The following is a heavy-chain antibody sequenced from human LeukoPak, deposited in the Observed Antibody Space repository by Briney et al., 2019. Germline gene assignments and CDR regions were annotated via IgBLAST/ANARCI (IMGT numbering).Heavy chain of an antibody. V-gene: IGHV3-30*02. CDR2: IRHEGSNK. Sequence: GGSLRLSCAASGFTFSNYGMHWVRQAPGKGLEWLTLIRHEGSNKYYADSVKGRFTISRDNSKNTLFLQMNSLRAEDTAVYYCAKDQEIFRMVAIDYWGQGTLVTVSS. CDR1: GFTFSNYG. D-gene: IGHD3-3*01. CDR3: AKDQEIFRMVAIDY. J-gene: IGHJ4*02.